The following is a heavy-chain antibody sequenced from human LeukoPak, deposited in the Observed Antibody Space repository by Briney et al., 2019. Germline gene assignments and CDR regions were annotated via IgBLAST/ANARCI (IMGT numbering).Heavy chain of an antibody. Sequence: SATLSLTCTVSGGSISSSSYYWGWIRQPPGKGLEWIGSIYYSGRTYYNPSLKRRLTISVDTSKNQFSLKLSSVTAADTAVYYCARLHADVDYRDYFDYWGQGTLVTVSS. D-gene: IGHD4-17*01. J-gene: IGHJ4*02. V-gene: IGHV4-39*01. CDR1: GGSISSSSYY. CDR3: ARLHADVDYRDYFDY. CDR2: IYYSGRT.